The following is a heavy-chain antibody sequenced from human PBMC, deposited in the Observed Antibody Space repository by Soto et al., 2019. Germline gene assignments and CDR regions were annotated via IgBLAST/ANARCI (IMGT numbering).Heavy chain of an antibody. CDR1: GYSFPNYW. J-gene: IGHJ4*02. V-gene: IGHV5-10-1*01. Sequence: GESLKISCKGSGYSFPNYWINLVRQMPGKGLEWMGRIDPSDSYTKYSPSFQGHVTISVDKSISTAYLQWSSLKPSDTAMYYCARHVDSSDYYSLYWGQGTLVTVSS. CDR2: IDPSDSYT. D-gene: IGHD3-22*01. CDR3: ARHVDSSDYYSLY.